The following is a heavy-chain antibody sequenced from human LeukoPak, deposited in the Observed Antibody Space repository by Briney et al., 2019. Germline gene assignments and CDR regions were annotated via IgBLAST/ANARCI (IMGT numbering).Heavy chain of an antibody. CDR1: GYTFTSYG. D-gene: IGHD3-10*01. J-gene: IGHJ6*02. V-gene: IGHV1-18*01. Sequence: ASVTVSCKASGYTFTSYGISWVRQAPGQGLEWMGWISAYNGNTNYAQKLQGRVTMTTDTSTSTAYMELRSLRSDDTAVYYCARGSGSGSYYPDYYYYGMDVWGQGTTVTVSS. CDR2: ISAYNGNT. CDR3: ARGSGSGSYYPDYYYYGMDV.